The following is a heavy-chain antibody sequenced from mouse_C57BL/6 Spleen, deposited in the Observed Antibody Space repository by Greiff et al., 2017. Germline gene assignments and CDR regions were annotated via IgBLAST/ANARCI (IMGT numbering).Heavy chain of an antibody. Sequence: LVESGPGLVKPSQSLSLTCSVTGYSITSGYYWNWIRQFPGNKLEWMGYISYDGSNNYNPSLKNRISITRDTSKNQFFLKLNSVTTEDTATYYCARETTEGYFDVWGTGTTVTVSS. CDR2: ISYDGSN. V-gene: IGHV3-6*01. J-gene: IGHJ1*03. CDR3: ARETTEGYFDV. D-gene: IGHD1-1*01. CDR1: GYSITSGYY.